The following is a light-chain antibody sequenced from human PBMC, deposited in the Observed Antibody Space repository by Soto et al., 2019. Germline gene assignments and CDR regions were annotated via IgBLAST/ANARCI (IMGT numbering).Light chain of an antibody. V-gene: IGKV1-13*02. CDR1: QGISTL. CDR2: ESS. CDR3: QQYSSFPWT. Sequence: AIQLTQSPSSLSASVGDRVTITCRASQGISTLLAWYQQKPGKAPKVLIYESSLLQSGVPSRFSGSGSGTDFTLTISSLQPDDFATYYCQQYSSFPWTFGQGTKVDIK. J-gene: IGKJ1*01.